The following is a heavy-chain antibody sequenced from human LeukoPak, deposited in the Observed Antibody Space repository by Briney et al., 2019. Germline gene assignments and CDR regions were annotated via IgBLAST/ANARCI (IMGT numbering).Heavy chain of an antibody. Sequence: ASVKVSCKASGYTFTGYYMHWVRQAPGQGLEWMGWINPNSGGTNYAEKFQGRVTMTRDTSISTAYMEPSRLRSDDTAVYYCARVEYSGYVLDLGYWGQGTLVTVSS. CDR3: ARVEYSGYVLDLGY. CDR1: GYTFTGYY. D-gene: IGHD5-12*01. J-gene: IGHJ4*02. CDR2: INPNSGGT. V-gene: IGHV1-2*02.